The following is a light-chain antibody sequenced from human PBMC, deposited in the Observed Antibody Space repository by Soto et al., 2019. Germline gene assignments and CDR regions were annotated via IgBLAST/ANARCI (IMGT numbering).Light chain of an antibody. V-gene: IGLV2-14*01. CDR2: EVS. CDR3: SSYTTSRNYV. J-gene: IGLJ1*01. Sequence: QSALTQPASVSGSPGQSITISCTGTSSDVGSYYHVSWYQHHPCKAPKLLIYEVSKRPSGVSNRVPGSNSGNTASLTISGLQAEDEADYYCSSYTTSRNYVLGTGTQLTGL. CDR1: SSDVGSYYH.